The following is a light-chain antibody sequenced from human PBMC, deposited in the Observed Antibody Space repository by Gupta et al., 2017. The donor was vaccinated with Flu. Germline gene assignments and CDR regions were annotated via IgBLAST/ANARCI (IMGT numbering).Light chain of an antibody. CDR1: SSDVGAYNY. CDR2: EVS. CDR3: CSSNASRTLVV. J-gene: IGLJ2*01. V-gene: IGLV2-14*01. Sequence: QSALTQPASVSGSPGQSITISCTGTSSDVGAYNYVSWYQQDPGKDPKLIIYEVSHRPSGVSNRFSGSKSGNTASLTIYGLQPEDETKYYCCSSNASRTLVVFGGGTKVTVL.